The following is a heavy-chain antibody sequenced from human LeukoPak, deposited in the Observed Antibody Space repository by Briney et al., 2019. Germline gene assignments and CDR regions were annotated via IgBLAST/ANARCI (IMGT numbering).Heavy chain of an antibody. CDR3: AKRGQYYYDSSGYYYQD. Sequence: AGGSLRLSCGASGFTFSSYAMSWVRQAPGKGLEWVAAISAGGSTFYADSVKGRFTISRDNSKNTLCLQMNSLRAEDTGVYYCAKRGQYYYDSSGYYYQDWGQGTLVIVSS. CDR2: ISAGGST. CDR1: GFTFSSYA. V-gene: IGHV3-23*01. D-gene: IGHD3-22*01. J-gene: IGHJ4*02.